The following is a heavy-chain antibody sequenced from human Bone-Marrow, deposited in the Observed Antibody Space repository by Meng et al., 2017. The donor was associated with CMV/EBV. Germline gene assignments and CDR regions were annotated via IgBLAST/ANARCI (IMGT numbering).Heavy chain of an antibody. J-gene: IGHJ4*02. CDR2: IYSGGST. V-gene: IGHV3-53*01. CDR3: ARAGRVVQPPHYYVYY. CDR1: GFTVSSNY. D-gene: IGHD1-14*01. Sequence: GGSLRLSCAASGFTVSSNYMSWVRQAPGKGLEWVSVIYSGGSTYYPDSVKGRFTISRDNSKNTLYLQMNSLRAEDTAVYYCARAGRVVQPPHYYVYYWGRGTVVTFSS.